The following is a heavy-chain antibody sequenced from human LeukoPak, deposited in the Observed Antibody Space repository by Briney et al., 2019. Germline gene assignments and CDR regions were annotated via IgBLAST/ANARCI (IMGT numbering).Heavy chain of an antibody. CDR3: ARSDCSGGSCFFDY. V-gene: IGHV1-46*01. Sequence: VSVKVSCKASGYTFSRYYIHWVRQAPGQGLEWMGIINPSDGSTSYAQKFQGRVTMTRDMSTSTVYMDLSSLRSEDTAVFYCARSDCSGGSCFFDYLSQGTLVTVSS. CDR1: GYTFSRYY. CDR2: INPSDGST. J-gene: IGHJ4*02. D-gene: IGHD2-15*01.